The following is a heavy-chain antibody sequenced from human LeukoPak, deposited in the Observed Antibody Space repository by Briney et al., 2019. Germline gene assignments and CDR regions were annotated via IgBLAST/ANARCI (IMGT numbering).Heavy chain of an antibody. V-gene: IGHV3-20*04. CDR1: GFTFGNYG. CDR2: INWNGGST. CDR3: AGAQTTGASRPPLDS. D-gene: IGHD1-1*01. Sequence: PGGSLRLSCAASGFTFGNYGMSWVRQAPGKGLEWVSGINWNGGSTGYADSVEGRFTISRDNAKNSQYLQMNSLRVEDTALYYCAGAQTTGASRPPLDSGGRGPLVTVS. J-gene: IGHJ4*02.